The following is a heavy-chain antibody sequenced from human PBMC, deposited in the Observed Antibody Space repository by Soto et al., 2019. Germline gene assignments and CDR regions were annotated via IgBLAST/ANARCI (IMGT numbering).Heavy chain of an antibody. D-gene: IGHD2-15*01. J-gene: IGHJ4*02. CDR3: ASDSSAFEN. Sequence: GGSLRRSCAASGLSFSIYSMNWVRQAPGKGLEWISYINNSSSVIHYADSVRGRFTISRDNAKNSVDLQMHSLRDEDTAVYYFASDSSAFENWGQGTLVTVSS. CDR1: GLSFSIYS. CDR2: INNSSSVI. V-gene: IGHV3-48*02.